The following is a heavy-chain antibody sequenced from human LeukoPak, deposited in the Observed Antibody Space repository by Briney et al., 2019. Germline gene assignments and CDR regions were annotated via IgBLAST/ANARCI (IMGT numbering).Heavy chain of an antibody. Sequence: ASVKVSCKASGYTFSGYYIHWVRQATGQGLEWMGWMNPNSGNTGYAQKFQGRVTMTRNTSISTAYMELSSLRSEDTAVYYCARGPRSIAAAGPSYDYWGQGTLVTVSS. CDR3: ARGPRSIAAAGPSYDY. CDR1: GYTFSGYY. CDR2: MNPNSGNT. D-gene: IGHD6-13*01. J-gene: IGHJ4*02. V-gene: IGHV1-8*02.